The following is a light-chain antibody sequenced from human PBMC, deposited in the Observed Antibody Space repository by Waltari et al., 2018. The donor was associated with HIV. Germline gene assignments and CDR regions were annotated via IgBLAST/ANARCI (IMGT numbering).Light chain of an antibody. CDR1: QSVSSSY. Sequence: EIVLTQSPGTLSLSPGERATLSCRASQSVSSSYLAWYQQKPGQAPRLLIYGASSRATGIPDRFSGSGSGTDFTLTISRLEPEDCAVYYCQQYGSSPPYSFGQGTKLEIK. CDR3: QQYGSSPPYS. CDR2: GAS. V-gene: IGKV3-20*01. J-gene: IGKJ2*03.